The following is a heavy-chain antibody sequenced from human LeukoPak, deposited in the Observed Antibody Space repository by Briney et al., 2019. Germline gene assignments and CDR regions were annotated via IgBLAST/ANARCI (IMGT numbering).Heavy chain of an antibody. D-gene: IGHD6-6*01. CDR3: ARDSNLEYSSSRGLGR. V-gene: IGHV4-34*01. Sequence: RPSETLSLTCAVYGGSFSGYYWSWIRQPPGKGLEWIGEINHSGSTNYNPSLKSRVTMSVDTSKNQFSLRLTTVTAADTAVYYCARDSNLEYSSSRGLGRWGQGTLVTVSS. CDR1: GGSFSGYY. CDR2: INHSGST. J-gene: IGHJ4*02.